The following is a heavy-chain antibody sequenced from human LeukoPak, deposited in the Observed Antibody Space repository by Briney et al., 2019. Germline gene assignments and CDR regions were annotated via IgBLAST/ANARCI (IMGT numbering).Heavy chain of an antibody. CDR3: ARDPLNGALDI. J-gene: IGHJ3*02. Sequence: GGSLRLSCAASGFSFSNYAMSWVRQAPARGPEWVSSIRGGGETFYAESVKGRFTVSRNNAKNSLYLQMDGLRAEDTAVYYCARDPLNGALDIWGQGTLVTVSS. CDR2: IRGGGET. CDR1: GFSFSNYA. V-gene: IGHV3-69-1*01.